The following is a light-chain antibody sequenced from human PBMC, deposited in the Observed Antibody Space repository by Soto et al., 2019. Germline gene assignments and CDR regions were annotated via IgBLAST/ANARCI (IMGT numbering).Light chain of an antibody. J-gene: IGKJ2*01. CDR1: QTVRNNY. CDR2: DAS. CDR3: HQYNSWPYT. V-gene: IGKV3-20*01. Sequence: EFVLTQSPGTLSLSPGERATHSCRASQTVRNNYLAWYQQKPGQAPRLLIYDASSRATGIPDRFSGGGSGTDFTLTISSLQPEDFAVHYCHQYNSWPYTFGQGTKVDIK.